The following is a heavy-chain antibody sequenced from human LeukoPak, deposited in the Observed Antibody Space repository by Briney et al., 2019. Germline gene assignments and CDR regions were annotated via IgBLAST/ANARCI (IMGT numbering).Heavy chain of an antibody. V-gene: IGHV3-23*01. J-gene: IGHJ4*02. CDR2: ISGSGGST. D-gene: IGHD1-1*01. CDR3: AKGLERESRLDS. Sequence: GGTLRLSCAASGFTFSSYGMSWVRQAPGKGLEWVSAISGSGGSTYYADSVRGRFTISTDNSKNTLYLQMNSLRAEDTALYYCAKGLERESRLDSWGPGTLVTVSS. CDR1: GFTFSSYG.